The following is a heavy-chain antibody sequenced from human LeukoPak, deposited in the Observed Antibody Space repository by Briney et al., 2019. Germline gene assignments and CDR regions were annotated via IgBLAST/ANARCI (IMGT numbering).Heavy chain of an antibody. V-gene: IGHV3-48*04. CDR1: GITFSSYS. CDR2: ISSFSGTI. CDR3: AREHYFYHMDA. J-gene: IGHJ6*03. Sequence: GGSLRLSCVASGITFSSYSMNWVRQAPGKGLEWVSYISSFSGTINYADSVKGRFTISRDNAENSLYLQMNSLRAEDTAVYYCAREHYFYHMDAWGEGTTVTVSS.